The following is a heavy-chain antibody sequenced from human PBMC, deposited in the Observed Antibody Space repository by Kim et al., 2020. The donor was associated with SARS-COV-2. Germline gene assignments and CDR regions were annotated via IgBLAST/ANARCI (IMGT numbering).Heavy chain of an antibody. J-gene: IGHJ4*01. CDR3: VNEYYGFLSGWDY. CDR1: GFTFSTYA. CDR2: IWYDGSKK. Sequence: GGSLRLSCAASGFTFSTYAMHWVRQSPGKGLEWVAAIWYDGSKKYYARSVEGRFTISRDNFKNTLYLQMGNLITEDSAVYYCVNEYYGFLSGWDYWGHGT. D-gene: IGHD3-3*01. V-gene: IGHV3-33*03.